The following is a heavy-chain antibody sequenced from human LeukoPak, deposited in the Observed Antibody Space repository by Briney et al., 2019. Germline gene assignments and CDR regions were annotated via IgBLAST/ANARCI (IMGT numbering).Heavy chain of an antibody. CDR2: IIPIFGTA. CDR1: GGTFSSYA. V-gene: IGHV1-69*13. D-gene: IGHD6-19*01. Sequence: GASVKVSCKASGGTFSSYAISWVRQAPGQGLEWMGGIIPIFGTANYAQKFQGRVTITADESTSTAYMELSSLRSEDTAVYYCARESAVAGTAFFGYWGQGTLVTVSS. J-gene: IGHJ4*02. CDR3: ARESAVAGTAFFGY.